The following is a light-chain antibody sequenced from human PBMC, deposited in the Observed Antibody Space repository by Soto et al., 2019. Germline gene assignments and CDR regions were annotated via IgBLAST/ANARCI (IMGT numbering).Light chain of an antibody. Sequence: DIQMTQSPSTLSAFVGDRVTITCRASQSISAWLAWYQQKPGKAPRLLIYDAYNLEDGVPSRFSGSGYGTEFPLHLRSLEPDDFATYFRQPYRFYPWTFGQGTKVEI. CDR2: DAY. J-gene: IGKJ1*01. V-gene: IGKV1-5*01. CDR3: QPYRFYPWT. CDR1: QSISAW.